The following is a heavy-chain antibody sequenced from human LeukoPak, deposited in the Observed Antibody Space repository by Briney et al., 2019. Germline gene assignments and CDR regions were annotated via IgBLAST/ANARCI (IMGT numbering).Heavy chain of an antibody. V-gene: IGHV3-48*04. CDR3: ARSLIGAPWDY. D-gene: IGHD3-22*01. CDR1: GFTFSSYG. CDR2: IGPSSSAI. J-gene: IGHJ4*02. Sequence: PGGSLRLSCAASGFTFSSYGMNWVRQAPGKGLEWVSYIGPSSSAIYYADSVKGRFTISRDNAKNSLYLQMNSLRVEDTAVYYCARSLIGAPWDYWGQGTLVTVST.